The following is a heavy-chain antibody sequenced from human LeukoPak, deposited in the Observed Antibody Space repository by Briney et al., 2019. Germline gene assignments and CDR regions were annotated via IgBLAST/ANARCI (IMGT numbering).Heavy chain of an antibody. CDR1: GFTFSSYG. J-gene: IGHJ6*02. V-gene: IGHV3-30*18. CDR3: AKDASDYGDYYYGMDV. D-gene: IGHD4-17*01. Sequence: GRSLRLSCAASGFTFSSYGMHWVRQAPGKGLEWVAVISYDGSNKYYADSVKGRFTISRDNSKNTLCLQMNSLRAEDTAVYYCAKDASDYGDYYYGMDVWGQGTTVTVSS. CDR2: ISYDGSNK.